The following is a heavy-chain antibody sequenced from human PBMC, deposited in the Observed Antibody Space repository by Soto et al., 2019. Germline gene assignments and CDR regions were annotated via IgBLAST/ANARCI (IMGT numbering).Heavy chain of an antibody. CDR3: ATLKMYDILTGFYPC. Sequence: EVQLVESGGGLVQPGGSLRLSCAASGFTVNSNYMSWVRQAPGKGLEWVSVIYSDGSTYYADSVKGRFIISRDNSNNTLYFQMNSLRAEDTAVYYCATLKMYDILTGFYPCWGQGTLVTVSS. D-gene: IGHD3-9*01. CDR1: GFTVNSNY. J-gene: IGHJ4*02. CDR2: IYSDGST. V-gene: IGHV3-66*01.